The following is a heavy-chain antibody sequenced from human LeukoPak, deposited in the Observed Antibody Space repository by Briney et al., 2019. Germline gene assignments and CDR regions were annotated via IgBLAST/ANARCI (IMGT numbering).Heavy chain of an antibody. V-gene: IGHV3-30-3*01. Sequence: PGGSLRLSCAASGFTFSSYAMHWVRQAPGKGLEWVAVISYDGSNKYYADSVKGRFTISRDNSKNTLYLQMNSLRAEDTAVYYCAREITIFGVVQSNYFDYWGQGTLVTVSS. J-gene: IGHJ4*02. CDR2: ISYDGSNK. D-gene: IGHD3-3*01. CDR1: GFTFSSYA. CDR3: AREITIFGVVQSNYFDY.